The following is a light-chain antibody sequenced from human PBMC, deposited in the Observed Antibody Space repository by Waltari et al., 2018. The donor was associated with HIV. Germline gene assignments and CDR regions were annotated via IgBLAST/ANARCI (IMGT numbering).Light chain of an antibody. Sequence: QSALTQPASVSGSPGQSITISCTGTSRDVGSYNIVSWYQQLPGKAPKLMIYEGSKRPSGVSNRFSGFKSGNTASLTISGLQAEDEADYYCCSYAGSSTLAVFGGGTKLTVL. CDR3: CSYAGSSTLAV. V-gene: IGLV2-23*01. CDR2: EGS. J-gene: IGLJ2*01. CDR1: SRDVGSYNI.